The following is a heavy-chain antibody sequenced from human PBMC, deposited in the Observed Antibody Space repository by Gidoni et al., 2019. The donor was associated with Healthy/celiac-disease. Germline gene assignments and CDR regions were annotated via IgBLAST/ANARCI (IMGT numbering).Heavy chain of an antibody. D-gene: IGHD3-10*01. CDR1: GFTCSSYG. J-gene: IGHJ3*02. Sequence: QVQRVESGGGGVQPGRSRRRSCAAAGFTCSSYGMPGVRQAPGKGLGLVAVIWYDGSNKYSADSVKCRFTISRDNSNTPLYLQMNSLIAEDTAVYYCASGIVKLRGVIGALDAFDIWGQGTMVTVSS. CDR2: IWYDGSNK. V-gene: IGHV3-33*01. CDR3: ASGIVKLRGVIGALDAFDI.